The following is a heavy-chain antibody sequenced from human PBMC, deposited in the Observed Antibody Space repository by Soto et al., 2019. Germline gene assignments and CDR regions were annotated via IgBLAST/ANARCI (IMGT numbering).Heavy chain of an antibody. D-gene: IGHD2-15*01. Sequence: QVQQVQSGAEVKKPGASVKVSCKASGYTFTSYGISWVRQAPGQGLEWMGWISAYNGNTNYAQKLQGRVTMTTDTSTSTAYMELRSLRSDDTAVYYCARDTPVVVVAARFDYWGQGTLVTVSS. J-gene: IGHJ4*02. CDR1: GYTFTSYG. CDR3: ARDTPVVVVAARFDY. CDR2: ISAYNGNT. V-gene: IGHV1-18*01.